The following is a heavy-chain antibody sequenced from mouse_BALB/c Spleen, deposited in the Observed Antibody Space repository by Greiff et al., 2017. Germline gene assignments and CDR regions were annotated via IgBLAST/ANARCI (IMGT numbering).Heavy chain of an antibody. CDR1: GYSITSDYA. V-gene: IGHV3-2*02. J-gene: IGHJ4*01. Sequence: EVNLVESGPGLVKPSQSLSLTCTVTGYSITSDYAWNWIRQFPGNKLEWMGYISYSGSTSYNPSLKSRISITRDTSKNQFFLQLNSVTTEDTATYYCARQATGTMDYWGQGTSVTVSS. D-gene: IGHD3-2*02. CDR2: ISYSGST. CDR3: ARQATGTMDY.